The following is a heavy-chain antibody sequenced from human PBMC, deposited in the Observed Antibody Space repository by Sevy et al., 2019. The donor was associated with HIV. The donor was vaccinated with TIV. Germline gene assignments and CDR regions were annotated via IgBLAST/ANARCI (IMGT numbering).Heavy chain of an antibody. J-gene: IGHJ4*02. CDR1: GFTFNIYE. CDR2: ISSSFTNI. V-gene: IGHV3-48*03. CDR3: TNYVHY. D-gene: IGHD3-10*02. Sequence: GGSLRPSCVASGFTFNIYEMNWVRQAPGQGLEWVSYISSSFTNIYYADSVKGRFTISRDNAKNSLYLQMNSLRAEDTAVYYCTNYVHYWGQGTLVTVSS.